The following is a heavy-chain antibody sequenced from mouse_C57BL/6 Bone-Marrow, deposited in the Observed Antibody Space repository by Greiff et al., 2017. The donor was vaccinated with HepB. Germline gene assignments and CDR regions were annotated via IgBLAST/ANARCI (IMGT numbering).Heavy chain of an antibody. D-gene: IGHD2-4*01. CDR3: ARVDYDYDLFAY. V-gene: IGHV5-16*01. CDR1: GFTFSDYY. Sequence: EVKLVESEGGLVQPGSSMKLSCTASGFTFSDYYMAWVRQVPEKGLEWVANINYDGSSTYYLDSLKSRFIISRDNAKNILYLQMSSLKSEDTDTYYCARVDYDYDLFAYWGQGTLVTVSA. CDR2: INYDGSST. J-gene: IGHJ3*01.